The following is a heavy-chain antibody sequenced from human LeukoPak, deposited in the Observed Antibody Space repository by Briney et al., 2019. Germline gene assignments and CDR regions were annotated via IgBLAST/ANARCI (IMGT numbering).Heavy chain of an antibody. CDR1: GGSISSGDYY. V-gene: IGHV4-30-4*01. Sequence: SGTLSLTCTVSGGSISSGDYYWSWIRQPPGKGLEWIGYIYYSGSTYYNPSLKSRVTISVDTSKNQFSLKLSSVTAADTAVYYCARGKGDYYDSSGLYYFDYWGQGTLVTVSS. D-gene: IGHD3-22*01. CDR3: ARGKGDYYDSSGLYYFDY. J-gene: IGHJ4*02. CDR2: IYYSGST.